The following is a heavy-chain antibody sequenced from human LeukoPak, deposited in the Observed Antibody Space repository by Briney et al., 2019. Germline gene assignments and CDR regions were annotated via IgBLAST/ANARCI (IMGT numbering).Heavy chain of an antibody. V-gene: IGHV3-30*01. J-gene: IGHJ4*02. CDR3: ARDVELLVRYFDY. CDR1: GFTFSSYA. Sequence: GGSLRLSCAASGFTFSSYAMHWVRQAPGKGLEWVAVISYDGSNKYYADSVKGRFTISRDNSKNTLYLQMNSLRAEDTAVYYCARDVELLVRYFDYRGQGTLVTVSS. D-gene: IGHD2-15*01. CDR2: ISYDGSNK.